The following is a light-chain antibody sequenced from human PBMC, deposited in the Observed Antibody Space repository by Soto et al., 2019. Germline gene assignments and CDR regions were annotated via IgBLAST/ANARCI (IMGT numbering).Light chain of an antibody. CDR1: QTVSSNY. V-gene: IGKV3-20*01. CDR2: GAS. Sequence: TVLTQSQGPLSLSPVERATLSCRASQTVSSNYLAWYQQKPGQAPRLLIYGASSRATGIPDRFSGSGSGTDFTLTISRLEPEDFAVYYCQQYDTSVWTFGQGTMV. J-gene: IGKJ1*01. CDR3: QQYDTSVWT.